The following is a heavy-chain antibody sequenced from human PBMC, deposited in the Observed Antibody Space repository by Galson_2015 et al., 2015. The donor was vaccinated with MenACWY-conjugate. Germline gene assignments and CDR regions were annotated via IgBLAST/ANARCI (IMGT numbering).Heavy chain of an antibody. V-gene: IGHV4-34*01. CDR2: INHSGST. J-gene: IGHJ4*02. Sequence: SETLSLTCAVYGGSFSGYYWSWIRQPPGKGLEWIGEINHSGSTNYNPSLKSRVTISVDTSKYQFSLKLSSVTAADTAVYYCARNYDYVWGSYRYNWGRFDYWGQGTLVTVSS. CDR3: ARNYDYVWGSYRYNWGRFDY. CDR1: GGSFSGYY. D-gene: IGHD3-16*02.